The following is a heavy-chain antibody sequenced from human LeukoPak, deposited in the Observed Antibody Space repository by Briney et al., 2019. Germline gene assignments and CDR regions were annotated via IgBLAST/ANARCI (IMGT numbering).Heavy chain of an antibody. D-gene: IGHD5-18*01. CDR1: GGTFSSYA. J-gene: IGHJ4*02. CDR3: ARVSDTAMAHDY. CDR2: IIPIFGTA. Sequence: SVKVSCKAYGGTFSSYAISWVRQAPGQGLEWMGRIIPIFGTANYAQKFQGRVTITTDESTSTAYMELSSLRSEDTAVYYCARVSDTAMAHDYWGQGTLVTVSS. V-gene: IGHV1-69*05.